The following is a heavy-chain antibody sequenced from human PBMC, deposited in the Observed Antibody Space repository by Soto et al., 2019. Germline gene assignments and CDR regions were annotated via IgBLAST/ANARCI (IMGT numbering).Heavy chain of an antibody. V-gene: IGHV3-23*01. CDR3: AKDTGIAAAGRWDATRRSLPKRGYYFDY. J-gene: IGHJ4*02. CDR2: ISGSGGST. D-gene: IGHD6-13*01. Sequence: GGSLRLSCAASGFTFSSYAMSWVRQAPGKGLEWVSAISGSGGSTYYADSVKGRFTISRDNSKNTLYLQMNSLRAEDTAVYYCAKDTGIAAAGRWDATRRSLPKRGYYFDYWGQGTLVTVSS. CDR1: GFTFSSYA.